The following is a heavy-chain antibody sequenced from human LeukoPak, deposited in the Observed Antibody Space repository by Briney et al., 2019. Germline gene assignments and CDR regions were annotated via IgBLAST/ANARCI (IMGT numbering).Heavy chain of an antibody. CDR3: TSCYSDWFDP. Sequence: SETLSLTCTVSGGSISNSSYYWGWIRQPPGKGLEWIGSIYYSGSTYYNPSLKSRVTISVDTSKNQFSLKLSSVTAADTAVYYCTSCYSDWFDPWGQGTLVTVSS. CDR1: GGSISNSSYY. J-gene: IGHJ5*02. CDR2: IYYSGST. V-gene: IGHV4-39*01. D-gene: IGHD2-21*02.